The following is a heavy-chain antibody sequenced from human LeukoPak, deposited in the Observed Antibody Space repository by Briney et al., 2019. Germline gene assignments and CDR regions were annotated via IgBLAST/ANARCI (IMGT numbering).Heavy chain of an antibody. J-gene: IGHJ3*02. D-gene: IGHD1-26*01. CDR2: VNHRGNT. CDR3: ARVTGSYHAFDI. V-gene: IGHV4-34*01. CDR1: GTSFSGYF. Sequence: SETLSLTCAVYGTSFSGYFWTWIRQSPGKGLEWIGEVNHRGNTNYNPSLKSRVTISVDTSKNQFSLKLSSVTAADTAVYYCARVTGSYHAFDIWGQGTMVTVSS.